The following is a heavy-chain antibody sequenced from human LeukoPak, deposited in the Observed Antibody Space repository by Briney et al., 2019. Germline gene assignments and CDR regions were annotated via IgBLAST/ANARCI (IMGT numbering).Heavy chain of an antibody. Sequence: GESLKISCKGSRYSFTSYWIGWVRQMPGKGLEWMGIIYPGDSDTGYSPSFQGQVTISADKSISTAYLQWSSLKASDTATYYCARHMGNGYNLDGFDVWGQGTMVTVSS. CDR3: ARHMGNGYNLDGFDV. J-gene: IGHJ3*01. D-gene: IGHD5-24*01. CDR2: IYPGDSDT. V-gene: IGHV5-51*01. CDR1: RYSFTSYW.